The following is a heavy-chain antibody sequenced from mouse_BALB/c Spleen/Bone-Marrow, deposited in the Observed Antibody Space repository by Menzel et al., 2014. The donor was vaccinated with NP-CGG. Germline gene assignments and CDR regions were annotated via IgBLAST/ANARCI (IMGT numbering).Heavy chain of an antibody. D-gene: IGHD2-1*01. J-gene: IGHJ2*01. CDR3: ARPDGNYESYFDY. CDR1: GYTFTSCY. Sequence: VQLVESGPELVKPGASVKMSCKASGYTFTSCYIHWVKQSPEQGLEWIGWIYPGDGSTEYNEKFKGKTTLTADKSSSTAYMLLSSLTSEDSAIYFCARPDGNYESYFDYWGQGTTLTVSS. CDR2: IYPGDGST. V-gene: IGHV1S56*01.